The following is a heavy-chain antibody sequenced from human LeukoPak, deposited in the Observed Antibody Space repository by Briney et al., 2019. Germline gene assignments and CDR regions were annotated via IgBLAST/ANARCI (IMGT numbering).Heavy chain of an antibody. V-gene: IGHV3-74*01. CDR3: TRDTFGARDS. CDR2: INEGGSST. Sequence: GSLRLSCAGSGYSLRFYLVHRVRQVSGKGVVWVSRINEGGSSTSYAESVRGRFTISRDNAKNTLYLQMNSLRAEDTAVYYCTRDTFGARDSWGQGTLVTVSS. J-gene: IGHJ4*02. CDR1: GYSLRFYL. D-gene: IGHD3-10*01.